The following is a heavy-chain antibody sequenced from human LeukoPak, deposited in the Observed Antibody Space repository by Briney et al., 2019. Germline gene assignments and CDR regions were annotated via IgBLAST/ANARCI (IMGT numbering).Heavy chain of an antibody. V-gene: IGHV4-4*07. Sequence: PSETLSLTCTVSGGSISSYYWSWIRQPAGKGLEWIGRIYTSGSTNYNPSLKSRVTMSVDTSKNQFSLKLSSVTAADTAVYYCARDFSWNDVPPTFDIWGQGTMVTVSS. J-gene: IGHJ3*02. D-gene: IGHD1-1*01. CDR1: GGSISSYY. CDR3: ARDFSWNDVPPTFDI. CDR2: IYTSGST.